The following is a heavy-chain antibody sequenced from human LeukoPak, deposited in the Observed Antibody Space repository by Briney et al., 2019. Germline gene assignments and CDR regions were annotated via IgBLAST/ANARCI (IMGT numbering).Heavy chain of an antibody. Sequence: PSETLSLTCAVYGGSFSGYYWSWIRQPPGKGLEWIGEINHSGSTNYNPSLKSRVTISVDTSKNQFSLKLSSVTAADTAVYYCARLDWRSFGELYYFDYWGQGTLVTVSS. D-gene: IGHD3-10*01. CDR3: ARLDWRSFGELYYFDY. V-gene: IGHV4-34*01. CDR1: GGSFSGYY. CDR2: INHSGST. J-gene: IGHJ4*02.